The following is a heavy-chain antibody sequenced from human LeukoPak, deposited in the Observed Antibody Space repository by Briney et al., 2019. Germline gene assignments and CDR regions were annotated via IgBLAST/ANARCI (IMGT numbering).Heavy chain of an antibody. CDR1: GYTFTSYG. CDR3: ARGSAIFGVDD. J-gene: IGHJ4*02. D-gene: IGHD3-3*01. CDR2: ISAYNDNT. Sequence: ASVKVSCKASGYTFTSYGISWVRHAPGQGLEWMGWISAYNDNTNYSQKLQGRVTMTTDTSTSTAYMELRSLRSDDAAVYYCARGSAIFGVDDWGQGSPVTASS. V-gene: IGHV1-18*01.